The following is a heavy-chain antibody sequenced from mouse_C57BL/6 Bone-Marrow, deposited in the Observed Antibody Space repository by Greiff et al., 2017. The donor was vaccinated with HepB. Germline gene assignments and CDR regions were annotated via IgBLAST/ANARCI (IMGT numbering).Heavy chain of an antibody. Sequence: VQLKESGPELVKPGASVKMSCKASGYTFTDYNMHWVKQSHGKSLEWIGYINPNNGGTSYNQKFKGKATLTVNKSSSTAYMELRSLTSEDSAVYYCARYITTVVATSDFDYWGQGTTLTVSS. CDR2: INPNNGGT. J-gene: IGHJ2*01. CDR3: ARYITTVVATSDFDY. CDR1: GYTFTDYN. V-gene: IGHV1-22*01. D-gene: IGHD1-1*01.